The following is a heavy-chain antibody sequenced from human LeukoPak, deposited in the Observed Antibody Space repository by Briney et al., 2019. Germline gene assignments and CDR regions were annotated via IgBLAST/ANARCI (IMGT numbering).Heavy chain of an antibody. D-gene: IGHD3-3*01. J-gene: IGHJ6*03. CDR3: ARDQITIFGTRYYMDV. Sequence: ASVKVSCKASGYTFTGYYMHWVRQAPGQGLEWMGWINPNSGGTNYARKFQGRVTMTRDTSISTAYMELSRLRSDDTAVYYCARDQITIFGTRYYMDVWGKGTTVTVSS. CDR2: INPNSGGT. CDR1: GYTFTGYY. V-gene: IGHV1-2*02.